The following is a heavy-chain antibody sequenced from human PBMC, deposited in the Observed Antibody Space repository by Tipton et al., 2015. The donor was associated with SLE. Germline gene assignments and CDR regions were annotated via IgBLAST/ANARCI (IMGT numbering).Heavy chain of an antibody. J-gene: IGHJ2*01. CDR3: ARVVNWDWYFDL. V-gene: IGHV4-59*11. CDR2: IYYSGST. CDR1: GGYISSHY. Sequence: TLSLTCTVSGGYISSHYWSWIRQPPGKGLEWIGYIYYSGSTNYNPSLKSRVTISVDTSKNQFSLKLSSVTAADTAVYYCARVVNWDWYFDLWGRGTLVTVSS. D-gene: IGHD1-1*01.